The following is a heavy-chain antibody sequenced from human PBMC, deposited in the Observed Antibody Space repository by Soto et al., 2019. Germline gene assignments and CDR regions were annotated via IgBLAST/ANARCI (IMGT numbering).Heavy chain of an antibody. V-gene: IGHV5-51*01. CDR1: GYSFTSYW. CDR2: IYPGDSDT. Sequence: PGESLKISCKGSGYSFTSYWIGWVRQMPGKGLEWMGIIYPGDSDTRYSPSFQGQVTISADKSISTAYLQWSSLKASDTAMYYCARHHCSSTSCCNYYYYGMDVWGQGTTVTVSS. D-gene: IGHD2-2*01. J-gene: IGHJ6*02. CDR3: ARHHCSSTSCCNYYYYGMDV.